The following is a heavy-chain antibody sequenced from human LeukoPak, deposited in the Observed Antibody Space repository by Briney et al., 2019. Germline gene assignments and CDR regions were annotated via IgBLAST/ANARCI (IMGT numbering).Heavy chain of an antibody. CDR2: ISASGGST. Sequence: PGGSLRLSCAASGFTFSTYGMSWVRQAPGKGLEWVSGISASGGSTNYADSVEGRFTISRDNSKNTLYLQMNSLRAEDTAVYYCAKLTRIVPQGGFDYWGQGTLVTVSS. D-gene: IGHD3-22*01. CDR1: GFTFSTYG. J-gene: IGHJ4*02. V-gene: IGHV3-23*01. CDR3: AKLTRIVPQGGFDY.